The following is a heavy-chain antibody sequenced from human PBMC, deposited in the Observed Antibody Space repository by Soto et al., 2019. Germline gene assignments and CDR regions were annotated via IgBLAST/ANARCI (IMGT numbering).Heavy chain of an antibody. CDR2: INHSGST. Sequence: SETLSLTCAVYGGSFSGYYWSWIRQPPGKGLEWIGEINHSGSTNYNPSLKSRVTISVDTSKNQFSLKLSSVTAADTAVYYCARDMVRGVIATYYYYYYGMDVWGQGTTVTVSS. V-gene: IGHV4-34*01. CDR3: ARDMVRGVIATYYYYYYGMDV. J-gene: IGHJ6*02. CDR1: GGSFSGYY. D-gene: IGHD3-10*01.